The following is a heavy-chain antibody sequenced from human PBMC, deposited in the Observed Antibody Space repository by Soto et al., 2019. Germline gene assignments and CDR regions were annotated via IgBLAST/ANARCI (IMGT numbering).Heavy chain of an antibody. D-gene: IGHD1-26*01. Sequence: GGSLRLSCTASGFPFSTYEMSWVRQAPGKGLQWVSYISSSGSTIYYADSVKGRFTISRDNAKKSLYPQMNSLRAEDTAVYYCARWELLTGFDYWGQGTLVTVSS. CDR2: ISSSGSTI. J-gene: IGHJ4*02. CDR1: GFPFSTYE. CDR3: ARWELLTGFDY. V-gene: IGHV3-48*03.